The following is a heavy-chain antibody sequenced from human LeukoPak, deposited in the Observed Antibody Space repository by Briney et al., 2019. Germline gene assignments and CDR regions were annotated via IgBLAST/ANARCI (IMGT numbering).Heavy chain of an antibody. J-gene: IGHJ3*02. CDR1: RYSFSSFY. CDR2: IFPADSDT. CDR3: ARRYYDKRAFDI. D-gene: IGHD3-22*01. V-gene: IGHV5-51*01. Sequence: GESPKISCQGSRYSFSSFYIGWVRQLPGKGLEWMGNIFPADSDTTYSPSFQGQVTMSADKSISTAYLQWSSLKASDTAMYYCARRYYDKRAFDIWGQGTMVTISS.